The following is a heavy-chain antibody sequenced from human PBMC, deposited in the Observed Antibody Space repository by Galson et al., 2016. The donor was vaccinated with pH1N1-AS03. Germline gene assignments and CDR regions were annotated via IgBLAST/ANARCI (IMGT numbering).Heavy chain of an antibody. D-gene: IGHD3-22*01. CDR2: IFTGDSDT. CDR3: ARPAHYDSSGRDALDV. CDR1: GYGLNGYW. V-gene: IGHV5-51*03. Sequence: SGAEVKKPGDSLKISCKSSGYGLNGYWPGWGRPMPGKGLEWMGIIFTGDSDTRYSPSFQGQVNISADKSTRTTYLQWRSLKASDTAIYYCARPAHYDSSGRDALDVWGQGTMLIVSS. J-gene: IGHJ3*01.